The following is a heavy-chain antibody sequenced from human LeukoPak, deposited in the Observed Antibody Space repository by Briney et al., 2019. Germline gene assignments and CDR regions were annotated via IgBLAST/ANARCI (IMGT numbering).Heavy chain of an antibody. CDR2: IKTSADSA. CDR1: GGTFSSYA. CDR3: ARYSSSSSLDY. J-gene: IGHJ4*02. Sequence: ASVKVSCKASGGTFSSYAISWVRQAPGQGLEWMGLIKTSADSASYAQSFQGRVTMTRDTSTSTVYMELSSLKSEDTAVYYCARYSSSSSLDYWGQGTLVTVSS. D-gene: IGHD6-6*01. V-gene: IGHV1-46*01.